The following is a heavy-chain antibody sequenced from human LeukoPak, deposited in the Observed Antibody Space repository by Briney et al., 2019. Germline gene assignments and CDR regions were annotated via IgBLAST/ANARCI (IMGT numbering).Heavy chain of an antibody. J-gene: IGHJ4*02. CDR2: INPSGGST. CDR3: ARFIGSSWPFDY. Sequence: GASVKVSCKASGYTFISYYMHWVRQAPGQGLEWMGIINPSGGSTSYAQKFQGRVTMTRDTSISTAYMELSRLRSDDTAVYYCARFIGSSWPFDYWGQGTLVTVSS. CDR1: GYTFISYY. V-gene: IGHV1-46*01. D-gene: IGHD6-13*01.